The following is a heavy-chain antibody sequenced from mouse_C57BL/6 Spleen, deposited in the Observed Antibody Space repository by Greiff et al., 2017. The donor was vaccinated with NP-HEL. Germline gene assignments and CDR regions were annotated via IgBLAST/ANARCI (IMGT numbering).Heavy chain of an antibody. CDR3: AREGNWGAGWFAY. Sequence: EVKLMESGPGLVKPSQSLSLTCSVTGYSITSGYYWNWIRQFPGNKLEWMGYISYDGSNNYNPSLKNRISITRDTSKNQFFLKLNSVTTEDTATYYCAREGNWGAGWFAYWGQGTLVTVSA. CDR1: GYSITSGYY. CDR2: ISYDGSN. V-gene: IGHV3-6*01. J-gene: IGHJ3*01. D-gene: IGHD4-1*01.